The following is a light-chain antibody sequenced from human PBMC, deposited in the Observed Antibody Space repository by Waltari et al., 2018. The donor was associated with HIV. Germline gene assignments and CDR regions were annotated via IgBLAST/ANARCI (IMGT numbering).Light chain of an antibody. CDR2: WAS. V-gene: IGKV4-1*01. CDR3: QQHYSSPLT. J-gene: IGKJ4*01. CDR1: QSVLYSSNNKNY. Sequence: DIVMTQSPDSLAVSLGERATINCKSSQSVLYSSNNKNYLVWYQQKPGHPPKLLIYWASTRESGVPDRFSGSGSGTDFTLTISSLQAEDVAVYYCQQHYSSPLTFGGGTKVEIK.